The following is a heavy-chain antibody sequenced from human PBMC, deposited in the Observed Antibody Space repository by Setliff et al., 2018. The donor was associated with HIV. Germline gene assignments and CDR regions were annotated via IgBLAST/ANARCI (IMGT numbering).Heavy chain of an antibody. V-gene: IGHV1-2*02. D-gene: IGHD3-16*01. CDR2: INPNSGGT. CDR3: AGVPGGGGNWFDP. J-gene: IGHJ5*02. Sequence: ASVKVSCKASGYTFIDYFMHWVRQAPGQGLEWMGWINPNSGGTNYAQKFQGRVTMTRDTSISTAYMELSRLRSDDTAVYYCAGVPGGGGNWFDPWGQGTLVTVSS. CDR1: GYTFIDYF.